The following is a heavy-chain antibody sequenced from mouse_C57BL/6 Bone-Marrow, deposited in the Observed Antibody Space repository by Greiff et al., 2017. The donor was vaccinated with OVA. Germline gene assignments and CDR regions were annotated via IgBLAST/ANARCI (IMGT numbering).Heavy chain of an antibody. CDR1: GFTFSSYG. CDR3: ARRDDGYYNY. V-gene: IGHV5-6*01. J-gene: IGHJ2*01. Sequence: DVQLVESGGDLVKPGGTLKLSCAASGFTFSSYGMSWVRQTPDKRLEWVATISSGGSYTYYPDSVKGRFTISRDNAKNTLYLQMSSLKSEDTAMYYCARRDDGYYNYWGQGTTLTVSS. CDR2: ISSGGSYT. D-gene: IGHD2-3*01.